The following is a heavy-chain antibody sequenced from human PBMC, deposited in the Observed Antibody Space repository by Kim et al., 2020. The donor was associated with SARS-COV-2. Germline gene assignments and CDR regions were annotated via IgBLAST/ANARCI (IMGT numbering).Heavy chain of an antibody. V-gene: IGHV3-9*01. CDR1: GFTFDDYA. D-gene: IGHD3-10*01. CDR3: AKDISYYGSGSYYMDYYYGMDV. J-gene: IGHJ6*02. CDR2: ISWNSGSI. Sequence: GGSLRLSCAASGFTFDDYAMHWVRQAPGKGLEWVSGISWNSGSIGYADSVKGRFTISRDNAKNSLYLQMNSLRAEDTALYYCAKDISYYGSGSYYMDYYYGMDVWGQGTTVTVSS.